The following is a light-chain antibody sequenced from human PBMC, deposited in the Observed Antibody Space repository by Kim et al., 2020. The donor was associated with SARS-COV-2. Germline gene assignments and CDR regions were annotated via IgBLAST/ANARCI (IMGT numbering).Light chain of an antibody. J-gene: IGKJ5*01. CDR1: QSVLSSYNNRNY. V-gene: IGKV4-1*01. Sequence: ATITCKSSQSVLSSYNNRNYLSWHQQKPGQPPCLLCYGPPSRKSGVPDRFGGSVSGTDFTLTISSLQAEDVAVYYCQQYYTTPITFGQGTRLESK. CDR3: QQYYTTPIT. CDR2: GPP.